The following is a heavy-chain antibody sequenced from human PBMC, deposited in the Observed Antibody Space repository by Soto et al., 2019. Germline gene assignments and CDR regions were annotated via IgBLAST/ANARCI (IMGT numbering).Heavy chain of an antibody. CDR2: IYPGDSDT. V-gene: IGHV5-51*01. J-gene: IGHJ3*01. Sequence: GESLKISCKGSGYKFSTYWIGWVRQMPGKGLEWMGIIYPGDSDTRYSPSFQGQVTISADKSISTAYLQWSSLKASDTAIYYCAIFLGSNDWHEAIIIRGPGIRVTV. D-gene: IGHD3-16*01. CDR3: AIFLGSNDWHEAIII. CDR1: GYKFSTYW.